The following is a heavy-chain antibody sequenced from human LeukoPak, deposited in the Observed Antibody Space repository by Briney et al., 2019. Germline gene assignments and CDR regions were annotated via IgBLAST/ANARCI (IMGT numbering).Heavy chain of an antibody. CDR1: GGTFSTYA. Sequence: ASVKVSCKTSGGTFSTYAINWVRQAPGQGLEWMGWINPNSGGTNYAQKFQGRVTMTRDTSISTAYMELSRLRSDDTAVYYCARVILSGPTKDYWGQGTLVTVSS. CDR2: INPNSGGT. V-gene: IGHV1-2*02. D-gene: IGHD3-16*02. CDR3: ARVILSGPTKDY. J-gene: IGHJ4*02.